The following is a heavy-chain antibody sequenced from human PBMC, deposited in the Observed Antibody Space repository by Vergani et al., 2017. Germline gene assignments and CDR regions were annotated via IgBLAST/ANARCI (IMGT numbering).Heavy chain of an antibody. D-gene: IGHD3-3*01. CDR1: GYTFTSYG. V-gene: IGHV1-18*04. Sequence: QVQLVQSGAEVKKPGASVKVSCKASGYTFTSYGISWVRQAPGQGLEWMGWISAYNGNTNYAQKLQGRVTMTTGTSTSTAYMELRSLRSDDTAVYYCARDGDSYDFWSGSNWYFDLWGRGTLVTVSS. CDR2: ISAYNGNT. CDR3: ARDGDSYDFWSGSNWYFDL. J-gene: IGHJ2*01.